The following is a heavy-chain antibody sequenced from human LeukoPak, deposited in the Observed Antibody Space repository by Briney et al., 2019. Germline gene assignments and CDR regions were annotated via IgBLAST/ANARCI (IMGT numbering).Heavy chain of an antibody. CDR2: IYYSGST. J-gene: IGHJ4*02. V-gene: IGHV4-31*03. D-gene: IGHD2-2*01. Sequence: SETLSLTCTVSGGSISSGGYYWGWLRQHPGRGLEWIGYIYYSGSTYDNPSLKSRVTISVDTSKNQFSLKLSSVTAADTAVYYCARGRVVVVPAAAFDYWGQGTLVTVSS. CDR1: GGSISSGGYY. CDR3: ARGRVVVVPAAAFDY.